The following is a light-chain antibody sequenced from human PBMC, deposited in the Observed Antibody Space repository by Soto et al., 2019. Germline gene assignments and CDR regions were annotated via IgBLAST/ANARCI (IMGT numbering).Light chain of an antibody. CDR3: QQYYGSPLT. CDR1: QSLLYTSNNRNY. J-gene: IGKJ4*01. Sequence: DIVMTQSPDSLAVSLGERATINCKSRQSLLYTSNNRNYLAWYQQKPGQSPKLLIYWASTRESGVPDRFSGSGSATDFTLTISSLQAEDVAVYYCQQYYGSPLTFSGGTKVDIK. V-gene: IGKV4-1*01. CDR2: WAS.